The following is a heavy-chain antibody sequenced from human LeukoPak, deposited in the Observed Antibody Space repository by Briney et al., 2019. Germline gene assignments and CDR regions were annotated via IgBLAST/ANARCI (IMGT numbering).Heavy chain of an antibody. CDR1: GGSISSYY. D-gene: IGHD6-19*01. CDR2: IYTSGST. CDR3: ARDGAYSSGNLNWFDP. V-gene: IGHV4-4*07. Sequence: SETLSLACTVSGGSISSYYWSWIRQPAGKGLEWIGRIYTSGSTNYNPSLKSRVTMSVDTSKNQFSLKLSSVTAADTAVYYCARDGAYSSGNLNWFDPWGQGTLVTVSS. J-gene: IGHJ5*02.